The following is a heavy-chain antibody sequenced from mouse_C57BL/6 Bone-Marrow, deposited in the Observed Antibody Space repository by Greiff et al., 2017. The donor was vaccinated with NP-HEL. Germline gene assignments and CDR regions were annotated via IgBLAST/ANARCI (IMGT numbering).Heavy chain of an antibody. J-gene: IGHJ1*03. CDR2: IWRGGST. CDR1: GFSLTSYG. D-gene: IGHD2-4*01. CDR3: AKKGYDYDGGGYWYFDV. V-gene: IGHV2-5*01. Sequence: VMLVESGPGLVQPSQSLSITCTVSGFSLTSYGVHWVRQSPGKGLEWLGVIWRGGSTDYNAAFMSRLSITKDNYKSQVFFKMNSLQADDTAIYYCAKKGYDYDGGGYWYFDVWGTGTTVTVSS.